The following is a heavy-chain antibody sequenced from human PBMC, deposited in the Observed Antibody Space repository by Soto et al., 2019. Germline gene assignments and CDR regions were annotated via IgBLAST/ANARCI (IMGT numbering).Heavy chain of an antibody. Sequence: SVKVSCKPSGYTFIGYYMHWVRQAPGQGLEWMGWINANSGGTNYAQKFKGRVTMTRDTSTSTAYMDLSSLRSDDTAVYYCAPSRLTIFGPLDVWGQGTTVTVSS. CDR3: APSRLTIFGPLDV. J-gene: IGHJ6*02. D-gene: IGHD3-3*01. V-gene: IGHV1-2*02. CDR1: GYTFIGYY. CDR2: INANSGGT.